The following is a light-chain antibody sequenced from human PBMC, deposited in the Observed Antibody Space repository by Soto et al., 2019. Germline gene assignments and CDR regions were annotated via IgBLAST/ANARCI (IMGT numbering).Light chain of an antibody. CDR3: LQYHSYPLT. V-gene: IGKV4-1*01. CDR2: DAS. CDR1: QSVLYSSNNRNY. J-gene: IGKJ4*01. Sequence: DLVMKHSPDSLSVSLGERVTINCKSSQSVLYSSNNRNYLAWYQQKPGKAPKLLIYDASNLETGVPSKFSGSGSGTDFTLTISSLQPEDFATYYCLQYHSYPLTFDGGTKVDI.